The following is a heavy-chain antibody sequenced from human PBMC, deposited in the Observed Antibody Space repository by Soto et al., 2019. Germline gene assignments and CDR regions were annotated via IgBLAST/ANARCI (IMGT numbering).Heavy chain of an antibody. CDR2: IVPIFGTT. CDR1: GGNFRRYS. CDR3: ARPDEGGYSSDHHYYYALDL. V-gene: IGHV1-69*01. J-gene: IGHJ6*02. Sequence: QVQLLQSGAEVKKPGSSVKVSCRVSGGNFRRYSVSWVRQATGQGLEWVGGIVPIFGTTNYAQRFQERVTITADETTGTAYMELTTLTSDDTAIYYCARPDEGGYSSDHHYYYALDLWGQGTAVTVTS. D-gene: IGHD2-21*01.